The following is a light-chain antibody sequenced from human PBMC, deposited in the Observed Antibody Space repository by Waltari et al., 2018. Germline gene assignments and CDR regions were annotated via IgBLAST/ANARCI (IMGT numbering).Light chain of an antibody. CDR2: GVS. Sequence: QSALTQPASVSGSPGQSITISCNGTSSDVGGYNYVSWYQQHLGKAPKLMIYGVSNRPSGVSARFSGSKSGNTASLTISGLQAEDEADYYCCSYASSTTRVFGSGTKVTVL. CDR3: CSYASSTTRV. V-gene: IGLV2-14*01. CDR1: SSDVGGYNY. J-gene: IGLJ1*01.